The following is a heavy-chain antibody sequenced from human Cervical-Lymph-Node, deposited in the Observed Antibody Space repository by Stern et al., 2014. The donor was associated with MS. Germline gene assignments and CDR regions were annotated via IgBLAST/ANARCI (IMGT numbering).Heavy chain of an antibody. CDR2: ISSAGFNI. J-gene: IGHJ4*02. CDR3: ARDLGYCSPNSCPAAFDY. CDR1: GFTFSSHS. D-gene: IGHD2-15*01. Sequence: EMQLVESGGGLTQPGGSLRLSCEVSGFTFSSHSMNWVRQAPGKGLEWISYISSAGFNINYADSVKGRFTISRDNAKNSVYLQMNSLRDEDTAVYYCARDLGYCSPNSCPAAFDYWGQGILVTVSS. V-gene: IGHV3-48*02.